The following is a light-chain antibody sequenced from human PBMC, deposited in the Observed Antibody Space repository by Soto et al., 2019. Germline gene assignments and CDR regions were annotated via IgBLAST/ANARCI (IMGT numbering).Light chain of an antibody. Sequence: QSALTQPASVSGSPGQSITISYTGTSSDVGGYNYVSWYQQHPGKAPKVMIYEVSNRPSGVSNRFSGSKSGNTASLTISGLQAEDEADYYCATWDDSLNGHVFGGGTKLTVL. CDR2: EVS. V-gene: IGLV2-14*01. CDR3: ATWDDSLNGHV. J-gene: IGLJ2*01. CDR1: SSDVGGYNY.